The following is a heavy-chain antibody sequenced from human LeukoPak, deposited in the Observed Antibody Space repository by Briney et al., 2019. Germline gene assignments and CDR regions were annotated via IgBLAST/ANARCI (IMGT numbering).Heavy chain of an antibody. V-gene: IGHV4-39*07. CDR2: IYYSGST. CDR1: GGSISSYY. D-gene: IGHD4-17*01. CDR3: ARDDYGDYPLGY. Sequence: KPSETLSLTCTVSGGSISSYYWGWIRQPPGKGLEWIGSIYYSGSTYYNPSLKSRVTISVDTSKNQFSLKLSSVTAADTAVYYCARDDYGDYPLGYWGQGTLVTVSS. J-gene: IGHJ4*02.